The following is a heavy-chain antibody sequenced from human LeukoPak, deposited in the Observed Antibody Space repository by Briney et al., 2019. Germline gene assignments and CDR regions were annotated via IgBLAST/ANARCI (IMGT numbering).Heavy chain of an antibody. Sequence: SETLSLTCTVSGYSISSGYYWGWIRQPPGKGLEWIGSIYHSGSTYYNPSLKSRVTISVDTSKNQFSLKLSSVTAADTAVYYCARAPMLLDAFDIWGQGTMVTVSS. CDR1: GYSISSGYY. D-gene: IGHD2-15*01. CDR3: ARAPMLLDAFDI. CDR2: IYHSGST. V-gene: IGHV4-38-2*02. J-gene: IGHJ3*02.